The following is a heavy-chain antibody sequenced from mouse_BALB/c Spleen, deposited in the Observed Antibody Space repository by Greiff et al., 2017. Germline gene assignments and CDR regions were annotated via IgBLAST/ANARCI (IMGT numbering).Heavy chain of an antibody. CDR1: GYTFTSYY. CDR3: ARGVTTVVDYAMDY. V-gene: IGHV1S56*01. CDR2: IYPGDGST. J-gene: IGHJ4*01. D-gene: IGHD1-1*01. Sequence: VQLQQSGPELVKPGASVKMSCKASGYTFTSYYIHWVKQRPGQGLEWIGWIYPGDGSTKYNEKFKGKTTLTADKSSSTAYMLLSSLTSEDSAIYFCARGVTTVVDYAMDYWGQGTSVTVSS.